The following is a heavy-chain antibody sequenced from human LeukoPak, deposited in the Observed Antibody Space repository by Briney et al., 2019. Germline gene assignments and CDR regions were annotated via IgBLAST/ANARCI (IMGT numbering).Heavy chain of an antibody. Sequence: GGSLRLSRAASGFTFSSYSMSWVRQAPGKGLEWVAYISSSSSTLHYADPVKGRFTISRDNAKNSLYLQMNSLRDEDTAVYYCARDGRPFDIWGQGTMVTVSS. CDR3: ARDGRPFDI. J-gene: IGHJ3*02. CDR1: GFTFSSYS. CDR2: ISSSSSTL. V-gene: IGHV3-48*02.